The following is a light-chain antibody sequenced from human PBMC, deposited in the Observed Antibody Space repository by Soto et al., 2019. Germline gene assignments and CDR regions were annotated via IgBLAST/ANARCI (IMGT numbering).Light chain of an antibody. Sequence: DIQMTQSPSSLSASVGDTVTITCRASQSIAMFLSWYQQKPGKAPKLLIYRSATLEDDVPSRFSGSGSGTYFTLTISSLRLEDFVTYYCQQNYSPPLTFGGGTTVEI. CDR2: RSA. CDR3: QQNYSPPLT. V-gene: IGKV1-39*01. J-gene: IGKJ4*01. CDR1: QSIAMF.